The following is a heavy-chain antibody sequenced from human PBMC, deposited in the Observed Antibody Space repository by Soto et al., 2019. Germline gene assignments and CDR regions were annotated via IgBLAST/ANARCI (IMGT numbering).Heavy chain of an antibody. V-gene: IGHV3-23*01. CDR2: INSNVEST. CDR1: GFTFSIYV. J-gene: IGHJ4*02. CDR3: ARVPHIKYCRQTSCLYYFDY. D-gene: IGHD2-2*01. Sequence: EVQLLESGGGLVQPGGSRRLSCVASGFTFSIYVMRWVRQAPGKGLEWVSTINSNVESTYYADSMKVRFTVSRDNSKNSLYLQMNSLRAEDTDVYYCARVPHIKYCRQTSCLYYFDYWGQVALVTFSS.